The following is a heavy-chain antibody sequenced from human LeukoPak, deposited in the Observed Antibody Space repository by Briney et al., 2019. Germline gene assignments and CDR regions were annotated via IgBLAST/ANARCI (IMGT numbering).Heavy chain of an antibody. CDR3: AKDRLMVRGVIISFYFDY. V-gene: IGHV3-33*06. Sequence: GRSLRLSCAASGFTLSSYGMECVRQAPGKGLGWEAAIWYDGSNKNYADSVKGRLTIYRDNSKNTLYLQMNSLRGEDTAVYYCAKDRLMVRGVIISFYFDYWGQGTLVTVSS. CDR1: GFTLSSYG. CDR2: IWYDGSNK. J-gene: IGHJ4*02. D-gene: IGHD3-10*01.